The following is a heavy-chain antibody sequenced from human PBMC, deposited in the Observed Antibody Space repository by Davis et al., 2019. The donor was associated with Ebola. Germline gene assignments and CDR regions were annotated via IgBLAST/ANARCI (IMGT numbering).Heavy chain of an antibody. Sequence: GESLKISCTASGFTFGDYAMSWVRQAPGKGLEWVGFIRSKAYGGTTEYAASVKGRFTISRDDSKSIAYLQMNSLKTEDTAVYYCTRNRYCSSTSCYYWGQGTLVTVSS. D-gene: IGHD2-2*01. V-gene: IGHV3-49*04. J-gene: IGHJ4*02. CDR1: GFTFGDYA. CDR2: IRSKAYGGTT. CDR3: TRNRYCSSTSCYY.